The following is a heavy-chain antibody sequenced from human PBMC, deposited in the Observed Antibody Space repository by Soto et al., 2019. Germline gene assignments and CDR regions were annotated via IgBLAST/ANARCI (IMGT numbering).Heavy chain of an antibody. CDR2: ISYSGSS. CDR1: APPPTRDGYY. V-gene: IGHV4-31*03. D-gene: IGHD2-2*01. Sequence: QVQLQESGPGLVKPSQTLSLPRPLPAPPPTRDGYYWSWIRQHPGKGLEWIAYISYSGSSYSNPSLKSRVTISADTSKNQFSLRLTSVTAADTAVYFCARATPAGSADFWGQGTLVTVSS. J-gene: IGHJ4*02. CDR3: ARATPAGSADF.